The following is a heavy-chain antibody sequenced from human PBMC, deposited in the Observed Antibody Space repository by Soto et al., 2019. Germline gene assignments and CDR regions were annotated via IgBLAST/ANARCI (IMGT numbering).Heavy chain of an antibody. CDR1: EFTFTNYW. CDR3: ARVGQGQWYFDY. V-gene: IGHV3-74*01. Sequence: EVQLVESGGGLVQPGGSLRLSCAGSEFTFTNYWMHWVRQTPGGGLVGVSRISPDGSRTSYLDSVKGRFTIFRDNAQNTVYLQMNSLRAEDTAVYYCARVGQGQWYFDYWGQGTPVTVSS. CDR2: ISPDGSRT. J-gene: IGHJ4*02. D-gene: IGHD2-8*01.